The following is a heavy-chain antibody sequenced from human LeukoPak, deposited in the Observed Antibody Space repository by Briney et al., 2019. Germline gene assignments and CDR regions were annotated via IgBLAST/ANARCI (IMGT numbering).Heavy chain of an antibody. Sequence: ASVKVSCKASGGTLSSYAISWVRQAPGQGLEWMGGIIPIFGTANYAQKFQGRVTITADESTSTAYMELSSLRSEDTAVYYCARCVVVVAALGYYYYYYMDVWGKGTTVTISS. CDR2: IIPIFGTA. CDR1: GGTLSSYA. CDR3: ARCVVVVAALGYYYYYYMDV. J-gene: IGHJ6*03. V-gene: IGHV1-69*13. D-gene: IGHD2-15*01.